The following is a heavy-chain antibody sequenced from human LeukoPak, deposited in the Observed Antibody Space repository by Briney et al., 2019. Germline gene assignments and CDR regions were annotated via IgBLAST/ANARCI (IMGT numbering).Heavy chain of an antibody. V-gene: IGHV4-61*01. J-gene: IGHJ4*02. CDR1: GGSVSNANYY. Sequence: SETLSLTCTVSGGSVSNANYYWSWIRQPPGKGLDRIGYVYYSGSTNYSPSLQSRVTVSVDTSKNQFSLKLTSVTAADTAVYYCARVRYGSGSYYFDNWGQGTLVTVSS. D-gene: IGHD3-10*01. CDR3: ARVRYGSGSYYFDN. CDR2: VYYSGST.